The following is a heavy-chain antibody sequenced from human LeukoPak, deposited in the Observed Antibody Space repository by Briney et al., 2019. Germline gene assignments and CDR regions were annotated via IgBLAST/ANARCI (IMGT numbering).Heavy chain of an antibody. Sequence: GGSLRLSCAASGFTFSSYAMRWVRQAPGEGVEWVSSISVSGGSTYYSASVKGLFTISRDNSKNTLYLQMTSLRAEDTAVYYCAKGLYFNWFDPWGQGTLVTVSS. V-gene: IGHV3-23*01. CDR3: AKGLYFNWFDP. D-gene: IGHD3-9*01. J-gene: IGHJ5*02. CDR2: ISVSGGST. CDR1: GFTFSSYA.